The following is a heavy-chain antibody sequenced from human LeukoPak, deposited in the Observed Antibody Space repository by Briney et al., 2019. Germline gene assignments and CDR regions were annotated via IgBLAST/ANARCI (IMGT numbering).Heavy chain of an antibody. J-gene: IGHJ3*01. CDR1: GGSISGYY. CDR3: ASSAYYYDSSGS. D-gene: IGHD3-22*01. Sequence: SETLSLTCTVSGGSISGYYWSWIRQPPGKGLEWIGYIYYSGSTSYNPSLKSRVIISIDTPKNQFSLKLTSVTAADTAVYYCASSAYYYDSSGSWGQGTMVTVSS. CDR2: IYYSGST. V-gene: IGHV4-59*01.